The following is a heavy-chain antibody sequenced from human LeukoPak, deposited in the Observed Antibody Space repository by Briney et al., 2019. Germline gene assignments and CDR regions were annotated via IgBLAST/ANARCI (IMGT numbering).Heavy chain of an antibody. CDR1: GFTFTTYA. Sequence: GGSLRLSCAASGFTFTTYALSWVRQAPGKGLEWVSSISGSGGNTYYGDSAKGRFTVSRDNSKNTLYLQMNSLRAEDTALYYCAKGSGSSGRDYFDYWGQGTLVTVS. CDR2: ISGSGGNT. J-gene: IGHJ4*02. CDR3: AKGSGSSGRDYFDY. D-gene: IGHD6-19*01. V-gene: IGHV3-23*01.